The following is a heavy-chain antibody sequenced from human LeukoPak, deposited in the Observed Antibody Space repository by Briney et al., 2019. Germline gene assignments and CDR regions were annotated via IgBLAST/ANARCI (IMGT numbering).Heavy chain of an antibody. CDR1: ADSISSYY. D-gene: IGHD3-10*01. J-gene: IGHJ2*01. CDR3: ARRGFFGSGNYYNPSSYFDV. Sequence: PSGTLSLTCSISADSISSYYWGWIRQTPQRGLELIGYGHFSGYADYNPSLKSRVNLSVDTTKKLISLRLTSVTAADTAVYYCARRGFFGSGNYYNPSSYFDVWGRGALVTVSS. CDR2: GHFSGYA. V-gene: IGHV4-59*12.